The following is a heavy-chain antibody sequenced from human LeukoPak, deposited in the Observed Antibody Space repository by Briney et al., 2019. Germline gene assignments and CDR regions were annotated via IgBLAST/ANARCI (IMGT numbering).Heavy chain of an antibody. V-gene: IGHV3-53*01. CDR1: GFTVSSNY. CDR3: ARDLKRRALDI. Sequence: GGSLRLSCPASGFTVSSNYMTWVRQPPGKGLEWVSVIYSGDSGGSTYYADSVEGRFTISRDNSKNTLYLQMNSLRVEDTAVYYCARDLKRRALDIWGQGTMVTVSS. J-gene: IGHJ3*02. CDR2: IYSGDSGGST.